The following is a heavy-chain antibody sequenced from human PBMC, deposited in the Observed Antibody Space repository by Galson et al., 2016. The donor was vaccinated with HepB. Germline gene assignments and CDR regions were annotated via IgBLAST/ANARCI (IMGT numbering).Heavy chain of an antibody. CDR2: ISYDGRNK. J-gene: IGHJ4*01. D-gene: IGHD2-8*01. CDR3: ASASIAVMVHVSPDQ. CDR1: GFTFRTYT. Sequence: SLRLSCAASGFTFRTYTMHWVRQAPGKGLEWVADISYDGRNKYYADSVKGRFTISRDNSKNTLYLQMNSLKPEDTAMYYCASASIAVMVHVSPDQWGQGTLVTVSS. V-gene: IGHV3-30*04.